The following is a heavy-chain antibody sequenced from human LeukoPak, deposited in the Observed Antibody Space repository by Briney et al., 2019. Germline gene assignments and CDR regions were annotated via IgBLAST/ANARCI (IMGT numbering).Heavy chain of an antibody. D-gene: IGHD6-19*01. CDR3: ARDGGSGWYGEFDY. CDR2: IIPIFGTA. Sequence: GASVKASCKASGYTFNSYYMHWVRQAPGQGLEWMGGIIPIFGTANYAQKFQGRVTITADESTSTAYMELSSLRSEDTAVYYCARDGGSGWYGEFDYWGQGTLVTVSS. J-gene: IGHJ4*02. V-gene: IGHV1-69*13. CDR1: GYTFNSYY.